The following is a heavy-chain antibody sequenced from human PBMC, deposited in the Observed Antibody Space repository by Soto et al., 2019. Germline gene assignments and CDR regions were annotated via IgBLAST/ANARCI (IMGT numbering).Heavy chain of an antibody. CDR3: ARDSRSGYYLDY. D-gene: IGHD3-22*01. V-gene: IGHV4-30-2*01. CDR1: GDSISSGGYS. Sequence: QLQLQESGSGLVKPSQTLSLTCAVSGDSISSGGYSWNWIRQPPGKGLEWSGYIYHSGGTDYNPSLNSRVTITVDSSNNLFSLKLSSVTAAATAVYYCARDSRSGYYLDYWGQGTLVTVSS. J-gene: IGHJ4*02. CDR2: IYHSGGT.